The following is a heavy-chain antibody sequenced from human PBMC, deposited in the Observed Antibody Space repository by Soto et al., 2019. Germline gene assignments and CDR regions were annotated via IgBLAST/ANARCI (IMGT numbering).Heavy chain of an antibody. CDR1: GGSISSGDYY. CDR2: IYYSGST. V-gene: IGHV4-30-4*01. Sequence: QVQLQESGPGLVKPSQTLSLTCTVSGGSISSGDYYWSWIRQPPGKGLEWIGYIYYSGSTYYNPSRKCRVTISVDTSKNQFSLKLSSVTAADTAVYYCARETVEMATIGASYFDYWGQGTLVTVSS. J-gene: IGHJ4*02. D-gene: IGHD1-1*01. CDR3: ARETVEMATIGASYFDY.